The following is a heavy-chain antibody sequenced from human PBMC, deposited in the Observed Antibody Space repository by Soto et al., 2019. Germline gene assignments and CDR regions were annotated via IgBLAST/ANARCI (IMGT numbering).Heavy chain of an antibody. CDR2: IYSGGNT. J-gene: IGHJ4*02. CDR3: AKAPGGWLRPGGSFDY. V-gene: IGHV3-66*01. CDR1: GFTVSSNY. D-gene: IGHD5-12*01. Sequence: GGSLRLSCAASGFTVSSNYMSWVRQAPGKGLEWVSVIYSGGNTYYADSVKGRFTISRDNSKNTLYLQMNSLRAEDTAVYYCAKAPGGWLRPGGSFDYWGQGTLVTVSS.